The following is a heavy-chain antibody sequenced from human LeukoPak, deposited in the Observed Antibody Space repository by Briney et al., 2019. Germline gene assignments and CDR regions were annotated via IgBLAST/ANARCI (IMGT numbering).Heavy chain of an antibody. D-gene: IGHD6-13*01. CDR2: IYYSGST. V-gene: IGHV4-59*08. CDR1: GGSFSGYY. CDR3: ARHVGYSTSGFPPAHFDY. J-gene: IGHJ4*02. Sequence: PSETLSLTCAVYGGSFSGYYWSWIRQPPGKGLEWIGYIYYSGSTNYNPSLKSRVTISVDTSKNQFSLKLTSVTAADTAVYYCARHVGYSTSGFPPAHFDYWGQGTLVTVSS.